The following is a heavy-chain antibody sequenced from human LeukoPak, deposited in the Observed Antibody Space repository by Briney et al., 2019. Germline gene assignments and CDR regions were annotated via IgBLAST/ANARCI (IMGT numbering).Heavy chain of an antibody. CDR3: AKDSSIHLNYDFWSGYSRFDY. J-gene: IGHJ4*02. CDR1: GFTFSSYA. V-gene: IGHV3-23*01. Sequence: GGSLRLSCAASGFTFSSYAMSWVRQAPGKGLEWVSAISGSGGSTYYAGSVKGRFTISRDNSKNTLYLQMNSLRAEDTAVYYCAKDSSIHLNYDFWSGYSRFDYWGQGTLVTVSS. CDR2: ISGSGGST. D-gene: IGHD3-3*01.